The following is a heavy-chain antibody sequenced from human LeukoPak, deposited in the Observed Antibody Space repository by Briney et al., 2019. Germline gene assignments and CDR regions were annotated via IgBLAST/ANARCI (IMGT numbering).Heavy chain of an antibody. CDR2: IIPIFGTA. J-gene: IGHJ4*02. CDR1: GYTFTGYY. D-gene: IGHD4-23*01. CDR3: ARDPPHSTVVMPGGDY. V-gene: IGHV1-69*13. Sequence: SVKVSCKASGYTFTGYYMHWVRQAPGQGLEWMGGIIPIFGTANYAQKFQGRVTITADESTSTAYMELSSLRSEDTAVYYCARDPPHSTVVMPGGDYWGQGTLVTVSS.